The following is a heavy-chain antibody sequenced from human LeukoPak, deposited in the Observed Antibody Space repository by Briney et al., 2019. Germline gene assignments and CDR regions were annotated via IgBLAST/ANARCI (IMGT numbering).Heavy chain of an antibody. Sequence: GASLQISSQASGYRFSSYWSGWVDQGRGKGLKRKGIIYAGDSDTRISPSFQGQVTISADKSISTAYLHWSGLEAADTAMYYCARRNYDDDGYYFDYWGQGTLVTVSA. CDR1: GYRFSSYW. CDR3: ARRNYDDDGYYFDY. D-gene: IGHD4-17*01. V-gene: IGHV5-51*07. CDR2: IYAGDSDT. J-gene: IGHJ4*02.